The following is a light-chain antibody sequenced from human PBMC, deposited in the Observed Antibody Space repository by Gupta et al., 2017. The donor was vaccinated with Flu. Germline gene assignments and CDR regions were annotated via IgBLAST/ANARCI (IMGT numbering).Light chain of an antibody. V-gene: IGLV2-23*01. J-gene: IGLJ3*02. CDR2: DDR. CDR1: SSDVGSYNL. Sequence: SITISCSGTSSDVGSYNLVSWYQQPPGKAPKLMIYDDRKRPSGVSNRFAGSKSGNTASLTISGLQAEDEADYYCCSYAGSSSLVFGGGTKLTVL. CDR3: CSYAGSSSLV.